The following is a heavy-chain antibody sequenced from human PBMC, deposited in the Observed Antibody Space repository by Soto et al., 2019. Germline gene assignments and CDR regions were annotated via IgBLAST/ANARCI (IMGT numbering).Heavy chain of an antibody. J-gene: IGHJ4*02. CDR1: GYTFTSYY. D-gene: IGHD6-6*01. CDR2: INPSGGST. V-gene: IGHV1-46*01. CDR3: ARGDGPRYSSSSESDY. Sequence: GASVKVSCKASGYTFTSYYMHWVRQAPGQGLEWMGIINPSGGSTSYAQKFQGRVTMTRDTSTSTVYMELSSLRSEDTAVYYCARGDGPRYSSSSESDYWGQGTLVTVSS.